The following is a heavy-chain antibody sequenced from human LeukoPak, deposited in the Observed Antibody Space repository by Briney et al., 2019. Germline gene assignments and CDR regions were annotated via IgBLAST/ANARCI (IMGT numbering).Heavy chain of an antibody. D-gene: IGHD3-16*02. V-gene: IGHV4-59*08. CDR2: IYYSGST. Sequence: SETLSLTCTVSGGSISSYYWSWIRQPPGKGLEWIGYIYYSGSTNYNPSLKSRVTISVDTSKNQFSLKLSSVTAADTAVYYCARRPRFRDYVWGSYRYYFDYWGQGTLVTVSS. J-gene: IGHJ4*02. CDR3: ARRPRFRDYVWGSYRYYFDY. CDR1: GGSISSYY.